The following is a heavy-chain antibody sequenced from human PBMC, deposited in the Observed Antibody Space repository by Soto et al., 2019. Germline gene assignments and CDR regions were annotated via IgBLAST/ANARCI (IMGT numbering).Heavy chain of an antibody. D-gene: IGHD3-3*01. CDR1: CGSFSNYY. CDR3: AGFFGSRYGRVDP. V-gene: IGHV4-34*01. Sequence: PSETLSLTCAVYCGSFSNYYWSWIRQSPGKGLEWIGEINHSGSTNYIPSLKSRVTISLDTSKNQFSLTLSSVTAADTAVYYCAGFFGSRYGRVDPWGQGTLVTVSS. CDR2: INHSGST. J-gene: IGHJ5*02.